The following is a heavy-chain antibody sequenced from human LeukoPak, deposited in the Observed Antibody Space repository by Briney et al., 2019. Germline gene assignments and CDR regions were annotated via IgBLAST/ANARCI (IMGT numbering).Heavy chain of an antibody. J-gene: IGHJ2*01. CDR3: AKDIAPYGSGSPGWYFDL. D-gene: IGHD3-10*01. CDR1: GFTFDDYA. Sequence: GGSLRLSCAASGFTFDDYAMHWVRQAPGKGLEWVSGISCSSGSIGYADSVKGRFTISRDNAKNSLYLQMNSLRAEDTALYYCAKDIAPYGSGSPGWYFDLRGRGTLVTVSS. CDR2: ISCSSGSI. V-gene: IGHV3-9*01.